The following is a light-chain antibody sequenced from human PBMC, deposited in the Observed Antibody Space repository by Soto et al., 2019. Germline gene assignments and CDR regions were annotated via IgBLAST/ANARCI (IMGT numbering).Light chain of an antibody. CDR3: QQRSNWPPLT. CDR2: GAS. J-gene: IGKJ5*01. Sequence: EIVLTQSPATLSLSPGERATLSCRASQSVNSYLAWYQHKPGQAPRLLIYGASNRATGIPARFSVSGSGTDFTLTISSLEPEDFAVYYCQQRSNWPPLTFGQGTRLEIK. V-gene: IGKV3-11*01. CDR1: QSVNSY.